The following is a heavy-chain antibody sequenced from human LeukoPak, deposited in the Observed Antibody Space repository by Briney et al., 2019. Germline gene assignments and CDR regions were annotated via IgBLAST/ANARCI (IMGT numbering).Heavy chain of an antibody. D-gene: IGHD2-2*01. Sequence: PGGSLRLSCAASGFTFSSYWMHWVRQAPGKGLVWVSRINSDGSSTSYADSVKGRFTISRDNAKNTLYLQMNSLRAEDTAVYYCGGQLPWEYGMDVWGQGTTVTVSS. V-gene: IGHV3-74*01. CDR1: GFTFSSYW. CDR2: INSDGSST. J-gene: IGHJ6*02. CDR3: GGQLPWEYGMDV.